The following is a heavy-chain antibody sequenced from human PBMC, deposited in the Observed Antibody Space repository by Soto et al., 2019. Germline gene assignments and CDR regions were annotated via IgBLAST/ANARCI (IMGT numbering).Heavy chain of an antibody. CDR2: INGGGTA. Sequence: RGSLRLSCAASGFTFISYVINWVRQAPEKGLEWVSAINGGGTAYYTNSVKGRFTISGDNSKNTVYLEMNSLTAEDTAIYYCARDQIGYARFDYWGQGAQVTVSS. CDR3: ARDQIGYARFDY. V-gene: IGHV3-23*01. D-gene: IGHD2-2*01. CDR1: GFTFISYV. J-gene: IGHJ4*02.